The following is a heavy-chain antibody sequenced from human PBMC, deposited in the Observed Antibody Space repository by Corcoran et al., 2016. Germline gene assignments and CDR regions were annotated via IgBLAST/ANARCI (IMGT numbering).Heavy chain of an antibody. D-gene: IGHD3-3*01. V-gene: IGHV3-15*07. CDR3: TTVAYDFWSGSHPPYDYYYGMDV. CDR1: GFTFSNAW. CDR2: IKSKTDGGTT. Sequence: EVQLVESGGGLVKPGGSLRLSCAASGFTFSNAWMNWVRQAPGKGLEWVGRIKSKTDGGTTDYAAPVKGRFTISRDDSKNTLYLQMNSLKTEDTAVYYCTTVAYDFWSGSHPPYDYYYGMDVWGQGTTVTVSS. J-gene: IGHJ6*02.